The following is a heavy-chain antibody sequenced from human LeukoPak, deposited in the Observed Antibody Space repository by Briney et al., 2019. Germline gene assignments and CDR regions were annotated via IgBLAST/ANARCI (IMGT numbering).Heavy chain of an antibody. CDR3: AKSGYNRFDY. Sequence: GGSLRLSCAASGFTFSSSAMSWVRQAPGKGLEWVSSISGSGSGGSTYYADSVKGRFTISRDNSKNTLYLQMNSLRAEDTAVYYCAKSGYNRFDYWGQGTLFTVSS. J-gene: IGHJ4*02. D-gene: IGHD5-24*01. V-gene: IGHV3-23*01. CDR2: ISGSGSGGST. CDR1: GFTFSSSA.